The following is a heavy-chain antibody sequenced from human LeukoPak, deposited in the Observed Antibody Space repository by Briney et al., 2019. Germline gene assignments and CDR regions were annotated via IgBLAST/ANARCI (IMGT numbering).Heavy chain of an antibody. J-gene: IGHJ4*02. CDR2: MNPISGNT. CDR1: GYTFTGYD. Sequence: ASVKVSCKASGYTFTGYDINWVRQASGQGLEWMGWMNPISGNTGYAQKFQGRVTITRNTSISTAYMELSSLRSEDTAVYYCARDLGISGWYAPPLGYFDYWGQGTLVTVSS. CDR3: ARDLGISGWYAPPLGYFDY. V-gene: IGHV1-8*03. D-gene: IGHD6-19*01.